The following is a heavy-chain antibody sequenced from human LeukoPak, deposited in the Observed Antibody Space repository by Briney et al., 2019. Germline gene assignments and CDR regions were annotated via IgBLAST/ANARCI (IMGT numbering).Heavy chain of an antibody. Sequence: SETLSLTCTVSGGSISSYYWSWIRQPAGKGLEWIGRIYASGSTNYNPSLKSLVTMSVDTSKSQFSLKLSSVTAADTAVYYCARDPRGIVGANHNWFDPWGQGTLVTVSS. V-gene: IGHV4-4*07. J-gene: IGHJ5*02. D-gene: IGHD1-26*01. CDR3: ARDPRGIVGANHNWFDP. CDR1: GGSISSYY. CDR2: IYASGST.